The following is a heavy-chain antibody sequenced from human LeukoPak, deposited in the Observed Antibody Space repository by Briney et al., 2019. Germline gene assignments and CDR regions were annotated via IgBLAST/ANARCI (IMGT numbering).Heavy chain of an antibody. D-gene: IGHD3-22*01. J-gene: IGHJ4*01. CDR3: ARHRDYYDT. CDR2: IYSSGSA. CDR1: GASINNNF. Sequence: PSETLSLTCTVSGASINNNFWTWIHHPPEKGLERIRYIYSSGSANYNPSLKSRVIISGDTSKNQISLNLTSVTAADTAVYFCARHRDYYDTWGHGTLVTVSS. V-gene: IGHV4-59*08.